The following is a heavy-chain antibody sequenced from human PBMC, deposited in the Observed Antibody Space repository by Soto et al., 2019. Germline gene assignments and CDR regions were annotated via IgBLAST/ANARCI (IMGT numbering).Heavy chain of an antibody. CDR2: ISAYNGNT. CDR3: ARDRGDILTGLYYGMDV. J-gene: IGHJ6*02. D-gene: IGHD3-9*01. Sequence: ASVKVSCKASGYTFTNYGISWVRQAPGQGLEWMGWISAYNGNTKYAQKLRGRVTMTTDTSTSTAYMELRSLRSDDTAVYYCARDRGDILTGLYYGMDVWGPGATVTVSS. CDR1: GYTFTNYG. V-gene: IGHV1-18*01.